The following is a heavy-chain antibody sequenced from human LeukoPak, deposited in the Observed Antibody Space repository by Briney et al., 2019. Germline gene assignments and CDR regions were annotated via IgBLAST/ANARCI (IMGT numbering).Heavy chain of an antibody. CDR3: ARATPYYYDSSGRRYYFDY. CDR1: GGSINNYY. J-gene: IGHJ4*02. V-gene: IGHV4-4*07. CDR2: IYTRGST. D-gene: IGHD3-22*01. Sequence: SETLSLTCTVSGGSINNYYWSWIRQPAGKGLEWIGRIYTRGSTNYNPSLKSRVTMSVDTSKNQFSLKLSSVTAADTAVYYCARATPYYYDSSGRRYYFDYWGQGTLVTVSS.